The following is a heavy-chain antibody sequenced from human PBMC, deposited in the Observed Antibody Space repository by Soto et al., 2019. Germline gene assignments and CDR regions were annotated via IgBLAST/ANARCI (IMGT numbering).Heavy chain of an antibody. CDR2: IYPGDSDT. V-gene: IGHV5-51*01. Sequence: GESLKISCKGSGYSFTSYWIGWVRQMPGKGLEWMGIIYPGDSDTRYSPSFQGQVTISADKSISTAYLQWSSLKASDTAMYYCARQKGSSSWYVLPFDYWGQGTLVTVSS. CDR3: ARQKGSSSWYVLPFDY. CDR1: GYSFTSYW. J-gene: IGHJ4*02. D-gene: IGHD6-13*01.